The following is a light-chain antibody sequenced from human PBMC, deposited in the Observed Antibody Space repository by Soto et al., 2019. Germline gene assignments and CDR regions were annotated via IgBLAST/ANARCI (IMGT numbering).Light chain of an antibody. V-gene: IGLV2-23*02. CDR2: EVN. Sequence: QSALPQPASVSGSPGQSITISCTGTSSNVGSYKLVSWYQQHPGKAPKLMIFEVNKRPSGVSNRFSGSKSGNTASLTISGLKVEDEADYYCCSSGGSPTYVFGTGTKLTVL. J-gene: IGLJ1*01. CDR3: CSSGGSPTYV. CDR1: SSNVGSYKL.